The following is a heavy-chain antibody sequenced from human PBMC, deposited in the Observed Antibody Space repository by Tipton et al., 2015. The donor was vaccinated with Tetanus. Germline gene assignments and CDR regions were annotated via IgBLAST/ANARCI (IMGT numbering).Heavy chain of an antibody. J-gene: IGHJ4*02. CDR2: INTHNGDT. CDR3: VRDKVGGITGFDH. CDR1: GYTFTGYD. Sequence: QSGAEVKRPGASVKVSCKSSGYTFTGYDVSWVRQAPGQGLEWMGWINTHNGDTNYAQRFEGRVTMTTDTSTTTAHMELRGLRSDDTAVYFCVRDKVGGITGFDHWGQGTLVTVSS. D-gene: IGHD1-26*01. V-gene: IGHV1-18*01.